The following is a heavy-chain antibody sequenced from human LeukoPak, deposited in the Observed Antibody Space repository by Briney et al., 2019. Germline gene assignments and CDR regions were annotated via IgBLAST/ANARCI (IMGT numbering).Heavy chain of an antibody. CDR2: IYYSGST. Sequence: SETLSLTCTVSGGSISSHYWSWIRQPPGKGLEWIGYIYYSGSTNYNPSLKSRVTISVDTSKNQFSLKLSSVTAADTAVYYCARELTDDYELFDYWGQGTLVTVSS. D-gene: IGHD5-12*01. CDR1: GGSISSHY. CDR3: ARELTDDYELFDY. V-gene: IGHV4-59*11. J-gene: IGHJ4*02.